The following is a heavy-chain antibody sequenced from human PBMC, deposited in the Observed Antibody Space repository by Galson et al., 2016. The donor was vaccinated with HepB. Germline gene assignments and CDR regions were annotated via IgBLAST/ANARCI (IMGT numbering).Heavy chain of an antibody. J-gene: IGHJ3*02. V-gene: IGHV4-39*01. Sequence: SETLSLTCTVSGGSIIDSPYYWGWIRQPPGKGLEWIGSFFSTGNTFYNPSLKSRLTISVDTSKNQFSLKVPSVTAADTALYYCATQTTYPPTWAFDIWGQGTMVTVSS. D-gene: IGHD1-14*01. CDR2: FFSTGNT. CDR1: GGSIIDSPYY. CDR3: ATQTTYPPTWAFDI.